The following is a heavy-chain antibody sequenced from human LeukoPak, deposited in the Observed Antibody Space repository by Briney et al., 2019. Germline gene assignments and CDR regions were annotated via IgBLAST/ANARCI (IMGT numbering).Heavy chain of an antibody. D-gene: IGHD3-10*01. CDR1: EFTVSVNY. Sequence: PGGSLRLSCAASEFTVSVNYMSWVRQAPGKGLEWVSFIYSGGSTYYADSVKGRFTISRDSSKNILHLQMNSLRAEDTAVYYCARLSKMLRGPEVIYYFEYWGQGTLVTVSS. V-gene: IGHV3-53*05. CDR2: IYSGGST. CDR3: ARLSKMLRGPEVIYYFEY. J-gene: IGHJ4*02.